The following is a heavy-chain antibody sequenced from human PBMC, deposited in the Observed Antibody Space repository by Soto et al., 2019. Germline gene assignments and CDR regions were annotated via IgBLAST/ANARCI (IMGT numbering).Heavy chain of an antibody. CDR2: INGEGTIT. D-gene: IGHD6-19*01. J-gene: IGHJ3*02. CDR3: TRGGAVAAVDI. Sequence: EVQLVESGGGLVQTGESLRLSCAASGFSFNNYYMHWVRQAPGTGLVWVSRINGEGTITSYADSVKGRFTISRDNAKNTLYLQMNSLRAEDAAVYCCTRGGAVAAVDIWGQGTMVTVSS. CDR1: GFSFNNYY. V-gene: IGHV3-74*01.